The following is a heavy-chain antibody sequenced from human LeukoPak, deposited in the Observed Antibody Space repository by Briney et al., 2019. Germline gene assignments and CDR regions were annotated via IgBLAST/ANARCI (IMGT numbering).Heavy chain of an antibody. CDR1: GGTFSSYA. D-gene: IGHD3-10*01. CDR2: IIPMFRTA. CDR3: ARRVRRGVSHPPHYYYYYAMDV. J-gene: IGHJ6*04. Sequence: ASVKVSCKSSGGTFSSYAISWVRQAPGQGLEWMGGIIPMFRTANYAQKFQGRVTITADESTSTAYMELSSLRSEDTAVYYCARRVRRGVSHPPHYYYYYAMDVWGKGTTIIVSA. V-gene: IGHV1-69*01.